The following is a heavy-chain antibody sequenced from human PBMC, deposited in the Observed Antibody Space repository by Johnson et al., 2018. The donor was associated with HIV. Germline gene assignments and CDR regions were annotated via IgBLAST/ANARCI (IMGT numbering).Heavy chain of an antibody. CDR1: GFTFSYYA. Sequence: QVQLVESGGGVVQPGRSLRLSCAAYGFTFSYYAMHWVRQAPGKGLEWVAVISYDGSNKYYADSVKGRFTISRDNSKNTLNLQMNGLRAEDTAVYYCARELVLYSSGWYAPDAFDIWGQGTMVTVSS. CDR2: ISYDGSNK. D-gene: IGHD6-19*01. CDR3: ARELVLYSSGWYAPDAFDI. J-gene: IGHJ3*02. V-gene: IGHV3-30*04.